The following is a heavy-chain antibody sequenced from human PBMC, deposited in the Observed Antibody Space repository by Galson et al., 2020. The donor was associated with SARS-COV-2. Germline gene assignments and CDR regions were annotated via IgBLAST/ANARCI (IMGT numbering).Heavy chain of an antibody. CDR1: GFTFSNYA. Sequence: GGSLRLSCAASGFTFSNYAIHWVRQAPGKGLEWVAVISHDGGIEDYADSVKGRFTISRDTSENMVFLQVSSLRTDDTALYYCARDGYGGSCVIWGQGTLGTVSS. J-gene: IGHJ3*02. D-gene: IGHD1-26*01. CDR2: ISHDGGIE. CDR3: ARDGYGGSCVI. V-gene: IGHV3-30*14.